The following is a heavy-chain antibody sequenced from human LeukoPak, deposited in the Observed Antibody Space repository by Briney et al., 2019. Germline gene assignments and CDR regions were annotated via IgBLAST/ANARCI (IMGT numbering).Heavy chain of an antibody. Sequence: PSETLSLTCTVSGGSISSYYWSWIRQPPGKGLEWIGYIYYSGSTNYNPSLKSRVTISVDTSKNQFSLKLSSVTAADTAVYYCARVEHYYDSSGYVDYWGQGTLVTVSS. CDR1: GGSISSYY. CDR2: IYYSGST. D-gene: IGHD3-22*01. J-gene: IGHJ4*02. CDR3: ARVEHYYDSSGYVDY. V-gene: IGHV4-59*08.